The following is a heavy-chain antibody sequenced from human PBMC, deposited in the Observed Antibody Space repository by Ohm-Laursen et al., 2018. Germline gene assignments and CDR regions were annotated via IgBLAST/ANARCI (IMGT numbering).Heavy chain of an antibody. D-gene: IGHD3-16*01. CDR2: IKEDGSEK. V-gene: IGHV3-7*01. CDR1: GFTFSTYW. CDR3: TRDERGGPLNH. J-gene: IGHJ4*02. Sequence: SLRLSCTASGFTFSTYWMSWVRQAPGKGLEWVAVIKEDGSEKKYVDSVKGRFTISRDNAENSLYLQMNSLRAEDTAVYYCTRDERGGPLNHWGQGILVTVSS.